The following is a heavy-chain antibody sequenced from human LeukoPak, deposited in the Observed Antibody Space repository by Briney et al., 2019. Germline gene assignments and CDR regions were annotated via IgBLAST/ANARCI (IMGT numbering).Heavy chain of an antibody. CDR2: ISANNGHT. D-gene: IGHD1-26*01. Sequence: VASVKVSCKASGYTFISYGISWVRQAPGQGLEWMGWISANNGHTNYAQKFQGRVTMTTDTSTRTAYMELRSLRSDDTAMYYCARSPMVGPTRVDFWGQGTLVTVSS. CDR3: ARSPMVGPTRVDF. V-gene: IGHV1-18*01. J-gene: IGHJ4*02. CDR1: GYTFISYG.